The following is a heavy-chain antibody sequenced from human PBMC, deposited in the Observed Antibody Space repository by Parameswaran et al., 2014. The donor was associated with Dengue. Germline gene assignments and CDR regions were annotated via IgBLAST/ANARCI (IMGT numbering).Heavy chain of an antibody. CDR2: IIPILGIA. D-gene: IGHD2-2*01. J-gene: IGHJ6*02. CDR3: ARASYCSSTSCYGYYYGMDV. Sequence: WVRQAPGQGLEWMGRIIPILGIANYAQKFQGRVTITADKSTSTAYMELSSLRSEDTAVYYCARASYCSSTSCYGYYYGMDVWGQGTTGHRSP. V-gene: IGHV1-69*04.